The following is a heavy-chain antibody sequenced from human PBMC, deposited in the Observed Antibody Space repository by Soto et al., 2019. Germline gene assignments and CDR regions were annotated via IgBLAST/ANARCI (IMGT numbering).Heavy chain of an antibody. D-gene: IGHD6-13*01. CDR3: ARQSYSSYYFDY. CDR1: GFTFSSYA. Sequence: EVQLVESGGGLVQPGGSLRLSCAASGFTFSSYAMHWVRQAPGKGLEYVSALSSNGGSTYYANSVKGRFTISRDNSKNTLYLQMGSLRAEDMAVYYCARQSYSSYYFDYWGQGTLVTVSS. V-gene: IGHV3-64*01. CDR2: LSSNGGST. J-gene: IGHJ4*02.